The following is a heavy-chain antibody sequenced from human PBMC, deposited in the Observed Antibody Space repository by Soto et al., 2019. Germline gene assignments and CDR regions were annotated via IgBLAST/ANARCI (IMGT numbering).Heavy chain of an antibody. Sequence: ASVKVSCKASGFTFSSYAMYWVRQAPGQRLEWMGWINAGNGNTKYSQRFQGRLTITRDTSASTAYMELSRLRAEDTAVYYCARTYLYRDVIAAPRVYHHGPDVSDQGPT. CDR2: INAGNGNT. D-gene: IGHD6-6*01. CDR3: ARTYLYRDVIAAPRVYHHGPDV. CDR1: GFTFSSYA. V-gene: IGHV1-3*01. J-gene: IGHJ6*02.